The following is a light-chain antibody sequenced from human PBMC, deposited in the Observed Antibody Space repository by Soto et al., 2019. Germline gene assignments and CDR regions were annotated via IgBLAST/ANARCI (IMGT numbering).Light chain of an antibody. CDR2: GNS. CDR1: SSNIGAGYD. V-gene: IGLV1-40*01. Sequence: QSVLTQPPSVSGAPGQRVTISCTGSSSNIGAGYDVHWYQQLPGTAPKLLIYGNSNRPSGVPDRFSGSKSGTSASLVITGQQADDEDAYYCQYYDSSLSGWVFGGGTKLTVL. J-gene: IGLJ3*02. CDR3: QYYDSSLSGWV.